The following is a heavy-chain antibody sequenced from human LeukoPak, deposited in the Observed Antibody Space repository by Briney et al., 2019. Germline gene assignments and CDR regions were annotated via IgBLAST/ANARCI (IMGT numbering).Heavy chain of an antibody. D-gene: IGHD6-13*01. CDR3: ARDHRPYSSSPRWFDP. J-gene: IGHJ5*02. CDR2: ISSSSSYT. Sequence: GGSLRLSCAASGFTFSDYYMSWIRQAPGKGLEWVSYISSSSSYTNYADSVKGRFTISRNNAKNSLYLQMNSLRAEDTAVYYCARDHRPYSSSPRWFDPWGQGTLVTVSS. V-gene: IGHV3-11*06. CDR1: GFTFSDYY.